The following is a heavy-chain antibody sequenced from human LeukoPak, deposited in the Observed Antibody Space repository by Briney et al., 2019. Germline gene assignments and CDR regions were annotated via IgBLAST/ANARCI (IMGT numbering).Heavy chain of an antibody. CDR2: IYYSGSN. J-gene: IGHJ2*01. Sequence: PSETLSLTCTVSGGSISSDGYHWSWIRQHPGKDLEWIGYIYYSGSNYYNPSLKSRVTISVDPSKKQFSLKLSSVTAADTAVYYCARDPVLRYRKLRFDLWGRGTLVTVSS. D-gene: IGHD3-9*01. CDR3: ARDPVLRYRKLRFDL. CDR1: GGSISSDGYH. V-gene: IGHV4-31*03.